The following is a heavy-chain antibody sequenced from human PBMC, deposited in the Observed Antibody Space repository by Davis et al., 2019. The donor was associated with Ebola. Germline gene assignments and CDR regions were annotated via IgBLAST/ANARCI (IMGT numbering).Heavy chain of an antibody. J-gene: IGHJ4*02. Sequence: AASVKVSCKASGYTFTNYDINWVRQATGQGLEWMGWMNPNSGNTGYAQKFQGRVTMTRNTSISTAYMELSSLRSEDTAVYYCARGPELLWFGESNKALDYWGQGTLVTVSS. V-gene: IGHV1-8*01. CDR1: GYTFTNYD. D-gene: IGHD3-10*01. CDR3: ARGPELLWFGESNKALDY. CDR2: MNPNSGNT.